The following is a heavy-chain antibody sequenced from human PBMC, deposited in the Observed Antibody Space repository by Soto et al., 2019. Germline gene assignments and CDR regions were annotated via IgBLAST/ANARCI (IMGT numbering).Heavy chain of an antibody. Sequence: EVQLLESGGGLVQPGGSLRLSCAASGFTFSSYAMSWVRQAPGKGLEWVSAISGSGGSTYYADSVKGRFTISRDNSKNTPYLQMNSLRAEDTAVYYCAKDRVYQLSSDYWGQGTLVTVSS. D-gene: IGHD6-6*01. V-gene: IGHV3-23*01. CDR3: AKDRVYQLSSDY. J-gene: IGHJ4*02. CDR1: GFTFSSYA. CDR2: ISGSGGST.